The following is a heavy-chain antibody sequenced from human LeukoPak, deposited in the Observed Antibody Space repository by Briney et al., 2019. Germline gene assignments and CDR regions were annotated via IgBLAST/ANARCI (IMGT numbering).Heavy chain of an antibody. CDR1: GYTFTSYG. CDR3: ARDIGDCSGGSCYSPLDP. D-gene: IGHD2-15*01. J-gene: IGHJ5*02. V-gene: IGHV1-18*01. Sequence: ASVKVSCKASGYTFTSYGISWVRQAPGQGLEWMGWISAYNGNTNYAQKFQGRVTMTRDTSSSTVYMELSSLRSEDTAVYYCARDIGDCSGGSCYSPLDPWGQGTLVTVSS. CDR2: ISAYNGNT.